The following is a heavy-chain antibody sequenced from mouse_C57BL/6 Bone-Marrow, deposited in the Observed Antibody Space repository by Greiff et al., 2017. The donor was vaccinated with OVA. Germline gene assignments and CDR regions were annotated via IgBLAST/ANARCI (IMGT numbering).Heavy chain of an antibody. CDR3: ARYYYGSSYGWHFDV. CDR1: GFNIKNTY. V-gene: IGHV14-3*01. Sequence: EVQLQESVAELVRPGASVKLSCTASGFNIKNTYMHWVKQRPEQGLEWIGRIDPANGNTKYAPKFQGKATITADTSSNTAYLQLSSLTSEDTAIYYCARYYYGSSYGWHFDVWGTGTTVTVSS. CDR2: IDPANGNT. D-gene: IGHD1-1*01. J-gene: IGHJ1*03.